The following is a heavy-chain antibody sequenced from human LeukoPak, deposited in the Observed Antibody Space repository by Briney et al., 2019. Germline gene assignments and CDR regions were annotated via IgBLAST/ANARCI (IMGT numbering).Heavy chain of an antibody. CDR1: GGSISSHY. J-gene: IGHJ5*02. CDR2: IYYSGST. V-gene: IGHV4-59*11. CDR3: AIKAYCGGDCYPEGFDP. Sequence: SETLSPTCTVSGGSISSHYWSWIRQPPGKGLEWIGYIYYSGSTNYNPSLKSRVTISVDTSKNQFSLKLSSVTAADTAVYYCAIKAYCGGDCYPEGFDPWGQGTLVTVSS. D-gene: IGHD2-21*02.